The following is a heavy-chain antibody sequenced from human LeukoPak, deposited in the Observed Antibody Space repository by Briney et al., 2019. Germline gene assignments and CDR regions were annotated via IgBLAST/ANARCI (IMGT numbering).Heavy chain of an antibody. Sequence: GGSLRLSCAASGFTFSNYAMSWVRQAPGKGLEWVSAISGSGGSTYYADSVKGRFTISRDNSKNTLYLQMNSLRAEDTAVYYCARVDAISEIQLWSHYDYWGQGTLVTVSS. CDR2: ISGSGGST. CDR1: GFTFSNYA. V-gene: IGHV3-23*01. D-gene: IGHD5-18*01. J-gene: IGHJ4*02. CDR3: ARVDAISEIQLWSHYDY.